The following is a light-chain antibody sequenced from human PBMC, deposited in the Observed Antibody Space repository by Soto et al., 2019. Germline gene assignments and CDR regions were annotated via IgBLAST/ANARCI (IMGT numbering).Light chain of an antibody. CDR2: DVS. J-gene: IGLJ1*01. CDR1: SSDVGGYNY. CDR3: CSYAGSYSYV. Sequence: QSVLTQPRSVSGSPGQSVTISCTGTSSDVGGYNYVSWYQQHPGKAPKLMIYDVSKRPSGVPDRFSGSKSGNTASLTISALQAEDEADYYCCSYAGSYSYVFGTGTKVTV. V-gene: IGLV2-11*01.